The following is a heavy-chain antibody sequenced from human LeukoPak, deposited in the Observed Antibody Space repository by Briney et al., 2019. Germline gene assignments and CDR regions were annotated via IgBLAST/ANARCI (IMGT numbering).Heavy chain of an antibody. V-gene: IGHV3-9*01. CDR1: GFTFDDYA. CDR3: AKDRRSLFDAFDI. J-gene: IGHJ3*02. Sequence: PGRPLRLSCAASGFTFDDYAMHWVRQAPGKGLEWVSGISWNSGSIGYADSVKGRFTISRDNAKNSLYLQMNSLRAEDTALYYCAKDRRSLFDAFDIWGQGTMVTVSS. CDR2: ISWNSGSI. D-gene: IGHD2-21*01.